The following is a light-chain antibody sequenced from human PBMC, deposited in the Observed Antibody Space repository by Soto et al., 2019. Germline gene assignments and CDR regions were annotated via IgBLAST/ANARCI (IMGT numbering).Light chain of an antibody. Sequence: DIQMTQSPSTLSESIGDRVTITCRASQSISTYLAWFQQKPGKAPKLLIYKASSLQSGVPSRFSGSGSGTAFTLTISSLQPDDSATYYCQQYDSYSPTFGQGTKVEIK. V-gene: IGKV1-5*03. CDR2: KAS. CDR1: QSISTY. CDR3: QQYDSYSPT. J-gene: IGKJ1*01.